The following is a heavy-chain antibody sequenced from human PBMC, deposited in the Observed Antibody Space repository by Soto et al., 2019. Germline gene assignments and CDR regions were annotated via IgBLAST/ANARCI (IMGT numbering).Heavy chain of an antibody. CDR1: GFTFSSYE. Sequence: GGSLRLSCAASGFTFSSYEMNWVRQAPGKGLEWVSYISSSGSTIYYADSVKGRFTISRDNAKNSLYLQMNSLRAEDTAVYYCARTGIEAGGAFDIWGQGTMVTVSS. CDR2: ISSSGSTI. CDR3: ARTGIEAGGAFDI. D-gene: IGHD6-25*01. V-gene: IGHV3-48*03. J-gene: IGHJ3*02.